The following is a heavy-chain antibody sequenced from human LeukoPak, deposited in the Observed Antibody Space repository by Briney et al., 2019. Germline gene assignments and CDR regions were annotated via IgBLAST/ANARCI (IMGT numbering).Heavy chain of an antibody. Sequence: GSLRLSCAASGFTLSDYAMHWVRQAPGNGLEWVSAIGTAGDTYYTGSVKGRFAISRENAKNSMYLQMNSLRAGDTAVYYCARVAKERVGGVYYFDYWGQGTLVTVSS. V-gene: IGHV3-13*01. CDR2: IGTAGDT. CDR1: GFTLSDYA. J-gene: IGHJ4*02. D-gene: IGHD1-1*01. CDR3: ARVAKERVGGVYYFDY.